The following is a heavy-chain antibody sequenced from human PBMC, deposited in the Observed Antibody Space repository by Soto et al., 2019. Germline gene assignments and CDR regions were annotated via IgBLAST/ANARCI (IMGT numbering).Heavy chain of an antibody. J-gene: IGHJ4*02. V-gene: IGHV1-3*01. D-gene: IGHD3-9*01. CDR2: INAGNGNT. Sequence: ASVKVSCKASGYTFTSYAMHWVRQAPGQRLEWMGWINAGNGNTKYSQKFQGRVTITRDTSASTAYMELNSLRAEDTAVYYCARDPSGLVNFMDYWGQGTLVTVSS. CDR3: ARDPSGLVNFMDY. CDR1: GYTFTSYA.